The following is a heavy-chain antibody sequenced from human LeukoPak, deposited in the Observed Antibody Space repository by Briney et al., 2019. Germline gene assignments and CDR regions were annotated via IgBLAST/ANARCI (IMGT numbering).Heavy chain of an antibody. CDR2: IVPIFGTA. Sequence: LVKVSCKASGGTFSSYAISWVRQAPGQGLEWMGGIVPIFGTANYAQKFQGRVTITADESTSTAYMELSSLRSEDTAVYYCARGVVVTATPWYFDYWGQGTLVTVSS. CDR3: ARGVVVTATPWYFDY. CDR1: GGTFSSYA. D-gene: IGHD2-21*02. V-gene: IGHV1-69*13. J-gene: IGHJ4*02.